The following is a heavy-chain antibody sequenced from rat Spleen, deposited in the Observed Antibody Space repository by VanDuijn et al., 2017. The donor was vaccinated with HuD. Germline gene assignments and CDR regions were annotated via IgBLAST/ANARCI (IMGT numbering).Heavy chain of an antibody. Sequence: EVQLVESGGGRVQPGRSLKLSCVASGITFNNYWMTWIRQAPGKGLEWVASISYDGSSTYYRDSVKGRFTISRDNAENTVYLQMNSLRSEDTATYYCTRDSGSYYFDYWGQGVMVSVSS. V-gene: IGHV5-31*01. CDR2: ISYDGSST. CDR1: GITFNNYW. CDR3: TRDSGSYYFDY. D-gene: IGHD4-3*01. J-gene: IGHJ2*01.